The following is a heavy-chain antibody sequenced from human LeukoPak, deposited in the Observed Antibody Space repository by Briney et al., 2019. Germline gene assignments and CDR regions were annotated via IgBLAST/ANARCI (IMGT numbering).Heavy chain of an antibody. Sequence: ASVEVSCKASAYTFTSYYMHWVRQAPGQGLEWMGIINPSGGSTSYAQKFQGRVTMTRDTSTSTVYMELSSLRSEDTAVYYCARGYCSSISCRYYFDYWGQGTLVTVSS. J-gene: IGHJ4*02. D-gene: IGHD2-2*01. CDR2: INPSGGST. V-gene: IGHV1-46*01. CDR1: AYTFTSYY. CDR3: ARGYCSSISCRYYFDY.